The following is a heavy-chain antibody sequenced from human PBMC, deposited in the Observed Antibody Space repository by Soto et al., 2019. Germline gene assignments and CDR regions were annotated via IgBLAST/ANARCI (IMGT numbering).Heavy chain of an antibody. Sequence: QITLNESGPTQVKPRQTLTLTCTFSGFSHTTSGVGVGWIRQSPGKAPEWLALIYWDDDKRYSPSLKSRLTITKDASKNQVVLTMAALDPADTATYYCAHRVLRTVFGLVTTAAIYFDFWGQGTPVAVSS. D-gene: IGHD3-3*01. J-gene: IGHJ4*02. CDR3: AHRVLRTVFGLVTTAAIYFDF. CDR1: GFSHTTSGVG. V-gene: IGHV2-5*02. CDR2: IYWDDDK.